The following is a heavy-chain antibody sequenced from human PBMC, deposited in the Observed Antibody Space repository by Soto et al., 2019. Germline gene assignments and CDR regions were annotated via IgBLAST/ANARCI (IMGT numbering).Heavy chain of an antibody. Sequence: QVQLVESGGGVVQPGRSLRLSCAASGFTFSSYAMHWVRQAPGKGLEWVAVISYDGSNKYYADSVKGRFTISRDNSKNMLYLQMNSLRAEDTAVYYCARDRRDYYYCYGMDVWGQGTTVTVSS. CDR1: GFTFSSYA. CDR3: ARDRRDYYYCYGMDV. CDR2: ISYDGSNK. V-gene: IGHV3-30-3*01. J-gene: IGHJ6*02.